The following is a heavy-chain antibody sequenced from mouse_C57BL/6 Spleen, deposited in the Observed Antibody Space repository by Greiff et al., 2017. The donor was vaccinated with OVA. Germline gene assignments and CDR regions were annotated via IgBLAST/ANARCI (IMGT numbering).Heavy chain of an antibody. D-gene: IGHD1-1*01. CDR1: GYTFTSYW. CDR3: ARSPSYYYGSSYDYFDY. V-gene: IGHV1-64*01. Sequence: QVQLQQPGAELVKPGASVKLSCKASGYTFTSYWMHWVKQRPGQGLEWIGMIHPNSGSTNYNEKFKSKATLTVDKSSSTAYMQLSSLTSEDSAVYYCARSPSYYYGSSYDYFDYWGQGTTLTVSS. CDR2: IHPNSGST. J-gene: IGHJ2*01.